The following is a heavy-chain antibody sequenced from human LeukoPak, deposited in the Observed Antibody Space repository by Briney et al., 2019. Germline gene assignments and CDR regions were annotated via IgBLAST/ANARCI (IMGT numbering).Heavy chain of an antibody. V-gene: IGHV3-30-3*01. J-gene: IGHJ4*02. Sequence: PGGSLRLSCAASGFTFSSYAMHWVRQAPGKGLEWVAVISYDGSNKYYADSVKGRFTISRDNSKNTLYLQMNSRRAEDTAVYYCAKDQSATGYYAHWGQGTLVTVSS. CDR1: GFTFSSYA. CDR3: AKDQSATGYYAH. D-gene: IGHD3-9*01. CDR2: ISYDGSNK.